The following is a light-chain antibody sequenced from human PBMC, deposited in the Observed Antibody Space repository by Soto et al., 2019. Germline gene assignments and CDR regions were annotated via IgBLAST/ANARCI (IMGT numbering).Light chain of an antibody. CDR2: GSS. CDR1: ENVSNNY. J-gene: IGKJ2*01. Sequence: EVVLTQSPGTLSLSPGERATLSCRASENVSNNYLAWYQQKPGQAPRLLIFGSSDRAAGIPDRFSGSGSGTDFTLTISRLEPEYFAVYYCQQYGSSPPYTFGQGTKLEI. CDR3: QQYGSSPPYT. V-gene: IGKV3-20*01.